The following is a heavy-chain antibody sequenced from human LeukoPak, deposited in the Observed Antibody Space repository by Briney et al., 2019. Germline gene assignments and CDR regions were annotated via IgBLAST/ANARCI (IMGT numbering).Heavy chain of an antibody. CDR2: ISSDGRGT. CDR3: AKMSGFYWGVN. J-gene: IGHJ4*02. D-gene: IGHD3-3*01. CDR1: GFTFSSYE. V-gene: IGHV3-23*01. Sequence: AGGSLRLSCAASGFTFSSYEMNWVRQAPGRGLEWVSAISSDGRGTYYADSVKGRFTISRDNSKNTLSLQMNSLRADDTAIYYCAKMSGFYWGVNWGQGSLVTVSS.